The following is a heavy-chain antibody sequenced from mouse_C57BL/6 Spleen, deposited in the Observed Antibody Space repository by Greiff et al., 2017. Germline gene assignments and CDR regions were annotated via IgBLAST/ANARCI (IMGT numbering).Heavy chain of an antibody. CDR2: IDPETGGT. D-gene: IGHD1-1*01. CDR1: GYTFTDYE. J-gene: IGHJ1*03. CDR3: TRYYGSSYDFDV. V-gene: IGHV1-15*01. Sequence: VQLQQSGAELVRPGASVTLSCKASGYTFTDYEMHWVKQTPVHGLEWIGAIDPETGGTAYNQKFKGKAILTADKSSSTAYMELRSLTSEDSAVYYCTRYYGSSYDFDVWGTGTTVTVSS.